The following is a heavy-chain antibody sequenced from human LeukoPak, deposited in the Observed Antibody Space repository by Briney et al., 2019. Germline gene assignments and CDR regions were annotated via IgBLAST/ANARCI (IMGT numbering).Heavy chain of an antibody. CDR2: INHSGST. V-gene: IGHV4-34*01. CDR3: ARRLFSRAFLRLWFDP. J-gene: IGHJ5*02. CDR1: GGSFSGYY. Sequence: PSETLSLTCAVYGGSFSGYYWSWIRQPPGKGLECIGEINHSGSTNYNPSLKSRVTISVDTSKNQFSLKLSSVTAADTAVYYCARRLFSRAFLRLWFDPWGQGTLVTVSS. D-gene: IGHD3-10*02.